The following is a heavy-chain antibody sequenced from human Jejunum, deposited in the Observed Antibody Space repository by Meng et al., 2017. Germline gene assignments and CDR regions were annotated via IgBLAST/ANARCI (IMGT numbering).Heavy chain of an antibody. CDR2: IHHSGST. V-gene: IGHV4-4*02. CDR1: GGSISSSDW. Sequence: QGQVQEAGPGLLKPSGTLSLTCGVSGGSISSSDWWSWVRQPPGKGLEWIGEIHHSGSTNYNPSLKSRVTISVDKSKNQFSLKLSSVTAADTAVYYCAREWSGSFRHFDYWGQGTLVTVSS. CDR3: AREWSGSFRHFDY. J-gene: IGHJ4*02. D-gene: IGHD3-16*02.